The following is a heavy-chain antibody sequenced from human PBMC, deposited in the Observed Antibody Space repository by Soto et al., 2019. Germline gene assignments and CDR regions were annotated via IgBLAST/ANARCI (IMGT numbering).Heavy chain of an antibody. CDR3: QGHYYGSGSYPHY. CDR1: GFTFSTYA. D-gene: IGHD3-10*01. Sequence: PGGSLRLSCAASGFTFSTYAMNWVRQTPGKGLEWVAGLSGNSHSAYYADSVQGRFTISRDNSKNTVYLQMNALRVGDSATYYCQGHYYGSGSYPHYWGQGTLVTV. V-gene: IGHV3-23*01. CDR2: LSGNSHSA. J-gene: IGHJ4*02.